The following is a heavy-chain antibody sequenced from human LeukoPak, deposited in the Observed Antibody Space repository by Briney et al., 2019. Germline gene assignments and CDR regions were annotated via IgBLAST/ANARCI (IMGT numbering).Heavy chain of an antibody. CDR1: GFTFSSYG. CDR3: ARDSFSGSYLFDY. J-gene: IGHJ4*02. Sequence: GGSLRLSCAASGFTFSSYGMHWVRQAPGKGLEWVAFIRYDGSNKYYADSVKGRFTVSRDNSKNTLYLQMNSLRAEDTAVYYCARDSFSGSYLFDYWGQGTLVTVSS. CDR2: IRYDGSNK. V-gene: IGHV3-30*02. D-gene: IGHD1-26*01.